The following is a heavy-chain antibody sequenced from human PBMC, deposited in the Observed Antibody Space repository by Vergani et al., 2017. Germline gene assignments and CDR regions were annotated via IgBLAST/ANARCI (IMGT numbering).Heavy chain of an antibody. CDR2: IYHSGST. CDR3: ARHRGDNDRGGMDV. CDR1: GYSISSTYY. Sequence: QVQLQESGPGLVKPSETLSLTCAVSGYSISSTYYWGWIRQPPGKGLEWIGSIYHSGSTYNNPSLKSRVTISVDTYKNQFSLKLSSVTAADTAVYYCARHRGDNDRGGMDVWGEGSTVTVSS. D-gene: IGHD2-21*02. J-gene: IGHJ6*04. V-gene: IGHV4-38-2*01.